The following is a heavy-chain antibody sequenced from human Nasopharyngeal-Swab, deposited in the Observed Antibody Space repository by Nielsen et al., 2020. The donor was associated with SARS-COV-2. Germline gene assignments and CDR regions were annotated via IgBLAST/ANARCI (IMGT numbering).Heavy chain of an antibody. Sequence: SETLSLTCAISEDTVSSSIATWSWIRQSPSRGLEWLGRTYYRSQWFRDYAVSVKSRITVNPDTSKNQFSLQLNSVTPEDTAVYYCARAWGSSGFDSWGQGTLVTVSS. D-gene: IGHD7-27*01. CDR2: TYYRSQWFR. CDR1: EDTVSSSIAT. V-gene: IGHV6-1*01. CDR3: ARAWGSSGFDS. J-gene: IGHJ4*02.